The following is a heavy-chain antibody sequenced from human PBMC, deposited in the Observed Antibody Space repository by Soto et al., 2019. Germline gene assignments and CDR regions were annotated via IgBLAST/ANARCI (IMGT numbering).Heavy chain of an antibody. D-gene: IGHD2-21*01. CDR3: AKEHSGDAFDI. V-gene: IGHV3-23*01. J-gene: IGHJ3*02. CDR1: GFIFGNHG. CDR2: INANAIDT. Sequence: GGSLRLSCAASGFIFGNHGMTWVRQAPGRALEWVSTINANAIDTHYADSVKGRFTISRDNAKNSLYLQMNSLRVEDTAFYYCAKEHSGDAFDIWGQGTMVTVSS.